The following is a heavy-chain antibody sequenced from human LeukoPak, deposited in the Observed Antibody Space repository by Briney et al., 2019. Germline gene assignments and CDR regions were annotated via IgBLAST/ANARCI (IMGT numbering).Heavy chain of an antibody. CDR2: ISSTGGTA. J-gene: IGHJ4*02. CDR1: GFTFSSFG. D-gene: IGHD3-22*01. CDR3: ARDLYRIVVVPHYFDY. V-gene: IGHV3-23*01. Sequence: TGGSLRLSCAASGFTFSSFGMSWVRQAPGKGLEWVSAISSTGGTAYYADSVKGRFTISRDNSKNTLYLQMNSLRAEDTAVYYCARDLYRIVVVPHYFDYWGQGTLVTVSS.